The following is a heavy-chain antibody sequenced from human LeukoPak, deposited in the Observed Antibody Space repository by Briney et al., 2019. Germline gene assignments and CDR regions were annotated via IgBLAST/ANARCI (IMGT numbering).Heavy chain of an antibody. CDR2: ISGSGGST. CDR3: AKHMEFYYYYGMNV. J-gene: IGHJ6*02. Sequence: AGGSLRLSCAASGFTFSSYAMSWVRQAPGRGLEWVSGISGSGGSTYYADSVKGRFTISRDNSKNTLYLQMNSLRAEDTAVYYCAKHMEFYYYYGMNVWGQGTTVTASS. CDR1: GFTFSSYA. D-gene: IGHD3-10*01. V-gene: IGHV3-23*01.